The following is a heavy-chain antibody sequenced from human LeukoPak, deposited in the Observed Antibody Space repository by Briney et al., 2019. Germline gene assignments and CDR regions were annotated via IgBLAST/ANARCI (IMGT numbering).Heavy chain of an antibody. CDR1: GYTFTKYG. CDR2: ISAYNGHT. D-gene: IGHD4-17*01. J-gene: IGHJ4*02. CDR3: ARTGIDYGDYGLLDY. V-gene: IGHV1-18*01. Sequence: GASVTVSFKASGYTFTKYGITWVRQAPGQGPEWVGWISAYNGHTESAQKFQGRVTMTTDTSTNTAYMELRSLRSDDTAVYYCARTGIDYGDYGLLDYWGQGSLVTVSS.